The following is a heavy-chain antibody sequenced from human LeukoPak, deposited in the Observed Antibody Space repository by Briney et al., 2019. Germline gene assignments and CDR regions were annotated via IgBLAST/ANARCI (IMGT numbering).Heavy chain of an antibody. D-gene: IGHD3-3*01. CDR1: GGSISSSSYY. CDR2: IYYSGST. Sequence: PSETLSLTCTVSGGSISSSSYYWGWIRQPPGKGLEWIGSIYYSGSTYYNPSLKSRVTISVDTSKNQFSLKLSSVTAADTAVYHCARQFPIGDFWSGHNLYYFDYWGQGTLVTVSS. CDR3: ARQFPIGDFWSGHNLYYFDY. J-gene: IGHJ4*02. V-gene: IGHV4-39*01.